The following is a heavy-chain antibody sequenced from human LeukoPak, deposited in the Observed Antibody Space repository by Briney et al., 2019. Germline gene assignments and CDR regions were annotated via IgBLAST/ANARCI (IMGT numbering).Heavy chain of an antibody. J-gene: IGHJ4*02. CDR2: TYYRSKCYS. D-gene: IGHD6-19*01. V-gene: IGHV6-1*01. CDR1: GDSVSSINGA. Sequence: SQTLSLTCAISGDSVSSINGAWNWVRQSPSRGLEWLGRTYYRSKCYSDYAVPIQGRISINPDTSKNQFTLHLFSVTPDDTAVYYCARDVATTGWYTFDYWGQGTRVTVSS. CDR3: ARDVATTGWYTFDY.